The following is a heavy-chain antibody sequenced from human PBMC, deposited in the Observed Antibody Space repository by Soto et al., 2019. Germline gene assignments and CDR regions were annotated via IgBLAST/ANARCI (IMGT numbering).Heavy chain of an antibody. J-gene: IGHJ4*02. CDR1: GSAFSGYA. V-gene: IGHV3-64D*06. D-gene: IGHD3-22*01. CDR3: VNMMIARGAFDF. CDR2: IIPQGGST. Sequence: PVGSLRLSCTASGSAFSGYAMHWVRQTPGKGLEYVSAIIPQGGSTYYADSVKGRFTISRDDSKTTVYLQMSSLRPDDTAVYYCVNMMIARGAFDFWGQGTLVTVSS.